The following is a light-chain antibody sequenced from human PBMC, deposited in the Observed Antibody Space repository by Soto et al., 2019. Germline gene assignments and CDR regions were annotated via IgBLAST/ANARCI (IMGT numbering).Light chain of an antibody. V-gene: IGKV1-8*01. CDR3: QQYYSYPWT. CDR1: QGISSY. Sequence: IQMTQSPSTLSASTGDRVTITCRAGQGISSYLAWYQQKPGKAPKLLIYAASTLQSGVPSRFSGSGSGTDFTLTISCLQSEDFATYYCQQYYSYPWTFGQGTKVDIK. J-gene: IGKJ1*01. CDR2: AAS.